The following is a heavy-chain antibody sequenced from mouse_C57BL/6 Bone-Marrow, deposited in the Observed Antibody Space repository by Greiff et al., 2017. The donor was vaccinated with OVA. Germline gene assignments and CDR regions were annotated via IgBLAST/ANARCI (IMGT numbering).Heavy chain of an antibody. Sequence: DVMLVESGGGLVKPGGSLKLSCAASGFTFSDYGMHWVRQAPEKGLEWVAYISSGSSTIYYADTVKGRFTISRDNAKNTLFLQMTSLRSEDTAMYYCARWNYGNYFDYWGQGTTLTVSS. V-gene: IGHV5-17*01. J-gene: IGHJ2*01. CDR1: GFTFSDYG. CDR2: ISSGSSTI. D-gene: IGHD1-1*01. CDR3: ARWNYGNYFDY.